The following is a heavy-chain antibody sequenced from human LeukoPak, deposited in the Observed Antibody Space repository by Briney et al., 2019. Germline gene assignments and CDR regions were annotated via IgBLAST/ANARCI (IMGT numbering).Heavy chain of an antibody. CDR1: SGSISSYY. D-gene: IGHD6-13*01. CDR3: AREYSSSLFPFYYYYYMGV. V-gene: IGHV4-59*01. Sequence: SETLSLTCTVSSGSISSYYWSWIRQPPGKGLEWIGYIYYSGSTNYNPSLKSRVTISVDTSKNQFSLKLSSVTAADSAVYYCAREYSSSLFPFYYYYYMGVWGKGTTVTVSS. CDR2: IYYSGST. J-gene: IGHJ6*03.